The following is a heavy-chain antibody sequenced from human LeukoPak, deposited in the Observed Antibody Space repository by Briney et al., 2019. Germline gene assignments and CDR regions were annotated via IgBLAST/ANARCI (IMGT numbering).Heavy chain of an antibody. V-gene: IGHV4-59*01. D-gene: IGHD4-17*01. J-gene: IGHJ2*01. Sequence: SETLSLTCTVSGGSISNYWSWIRQPPGKGLEWIGYIYYSGSTNYNPSLKSRVTISVDTSKNQFSPKLSSVTAADTAVYYCARRTVTHGYFDLWGRGTLVTVSS. CDR2: IYYSGST. CDR3: ARRTVTHGYFDL. CDR1: GGSISNY.